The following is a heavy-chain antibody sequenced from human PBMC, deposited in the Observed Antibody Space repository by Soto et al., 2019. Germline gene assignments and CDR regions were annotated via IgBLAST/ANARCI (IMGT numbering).Heavy chain of an antibody. V-gene: IGHV3-74*03. CDR1: GFTLSNFW. CDR2: INGDGTSS. J-gene: IGHJ2*01. CDR3: ARDFDWYLDV. Sequence: EVQLVESGGGLAQPGGSLRLSCAASGFTLSNFWMHWVRHVPGKGLVWVSRINGDGTSSAYADSVKGRFTITRDNARNTVYLQMDRLRVEDTGLFYWARDFDWYLDVWGRGTLVTVPS.